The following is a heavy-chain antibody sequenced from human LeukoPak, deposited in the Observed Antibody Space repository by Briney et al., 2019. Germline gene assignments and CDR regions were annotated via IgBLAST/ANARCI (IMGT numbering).Heavy chain of an antibody. D-gene: IGHD2-15*01. CDR2: IYYSGST. CDR1: GGSMSSTSY. CDR3: ARHEGMVAASFDY. Sequence: SETLSLTCTVSGGSMSSTSYWGWIRQPPGKGLEWTGSIYYSGSTYYHPSLKSRVTISVDTSNNLFSLKLTSVTAADTAVYYCARHEGMVAASFDYWGQGTLVTVSS. V-gene: IGHV4-39*01. J-gene: IGHJ4*02.